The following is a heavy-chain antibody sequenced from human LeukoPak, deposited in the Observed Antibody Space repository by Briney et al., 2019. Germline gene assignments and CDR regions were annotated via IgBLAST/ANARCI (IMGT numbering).Heavy chain of an antibody. CDR1: GGSISSGGYS. Sequence: PSQTLSLTCAASGGSISSGGYSWSWIGQPPGKGLEWIGYIYHSGSTYYNPSLKSRVTISVDRSKNQFSLKLSSVTAADTAVYYCARESDAFDIWGQGTMVTVSS. V-gene: IGHV4-30-2*01. CDR3: ARESDAFDI. J-gene: IGHJ3*02. CDR2: IYHSGST.